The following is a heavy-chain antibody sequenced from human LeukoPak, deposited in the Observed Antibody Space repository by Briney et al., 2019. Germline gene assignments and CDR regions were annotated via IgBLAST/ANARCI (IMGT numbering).Heavy chain of an antibody. Sequence: AGGSLRLSCAASGFTFSSYWMHWVRQAPGKGLVWVSRVNSDGSNTTYADSVKDRFTISRDNSKNTLSLQMNSLRAEDTAVYYCAKGRGTTVTSAANYWGQGTLVTVSS. CDR2: VNSDGSNT. J-gene: IGHJ4*02. D-gene: IGHD4-17*01. CDR1: GFTFSSYW. CDR3: AKGRGTTVTSAANY. V-gene: IGHV3-74*01.